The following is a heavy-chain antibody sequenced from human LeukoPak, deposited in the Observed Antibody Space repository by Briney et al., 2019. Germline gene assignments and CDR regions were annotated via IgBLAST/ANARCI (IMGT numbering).Heavy chain of an antibody. J-gene: IGHJ4*02. CDR2: IYYSGST. CDR1: GGSISSSSYY. V-gene: IGHV4-39*01. D-gene: IGHD3-9*01. CDR3: ARARSYYDILTGYSSYYFDY. Sequence: PSETLSLTCTVSGGSISSSSYYWGWIRQPPGKGLEWIGSIYYSGSTYYNPSLKSRVTISVDTSKNQFSLKLSSVTAADTAAYYCARARSYYDILTGYSSYYFDYWGQGTLVTVSS.